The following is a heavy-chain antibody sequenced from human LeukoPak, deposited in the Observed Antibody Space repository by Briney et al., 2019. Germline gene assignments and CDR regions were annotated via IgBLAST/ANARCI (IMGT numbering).Heavy chain of an antibody. Sequence: PSETLSLTCTVSGGSISSYYWSWIRQPPGKGLEWIGEINHSGSTNYNPSLKSRVTISVDTSKNQFSLKLSSVTAADTAVYYCARGGIVGAASDFDYWGQGTLVTVSS. CDR2: INHSGST. J-gene: IGHJ4*02. CDR1: GGSISSYY. CDR3: ARGGIVGAASDFDY. D-gene: IGHD1-26*01. V-gene: IGHV4-34*01.